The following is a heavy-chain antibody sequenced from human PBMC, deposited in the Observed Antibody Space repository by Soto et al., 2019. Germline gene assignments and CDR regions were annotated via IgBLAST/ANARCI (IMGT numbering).Heavy chain of an antibody. CDR2: ISGSGGST. Sequence: GGSLRLFCAASGFTFSSYAMSWVRQAPGKGLEWVSAISGSGGSTYYADSVKGRFTISRDNSKNTLYLQMNSLRAEDTAVYYCAKDLSDIVVVPAAICGAFDIWGQGTMVTVSS. D-gene: IGHD2-2*01. CDR3: AKDLSDIVVVPAAICGAFDI. V-gene: IGHV3-23*01. J-gene: IGHJ3*02. CDR1: GFTFSSYA.